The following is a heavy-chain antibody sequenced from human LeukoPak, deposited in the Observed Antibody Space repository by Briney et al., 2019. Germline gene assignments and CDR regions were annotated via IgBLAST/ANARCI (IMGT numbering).Heavy chain of an antibody. CDR1: GYTLTELS. Sequence: ASVKVSCKVSGYTLTELSMHWVRQAPGKGLEWMGGFDPEDGETIYAQKFQGRVTMTEDTSTDTAYMELSSLRSEDTAVYYCATDHGDMGYFDYWGQGTLVTVSS. CDR3: ATDHGDMGYFDY. CDR2: FDPEDGET. V-gene: IGHV1-24*01. J-gene: IGHJ4*02. D-gene: IGHD3-9*01.